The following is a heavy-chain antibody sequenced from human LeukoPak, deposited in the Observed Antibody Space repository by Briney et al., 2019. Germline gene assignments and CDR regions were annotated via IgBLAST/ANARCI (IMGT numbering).Heavy chain of an antibody. Sequence: PSETLSLTCTVSGGSISSYYWSWIRQPPGKGLEWIGYIYYSGSTNYNPSLKSRVTISVDTSKNQFSLKLSSVTAADTAVYYCARGLVVPAAKHTYIFDYWGQGTLVTVSS. CDR1: GGSISSYY. D-gene: IGHD2-2*01. CDR2: IYYSGST. V-gene: IGHV4-59*01. J-gene: IGHJ4*02. CDR3: ARGLVVPAAKHTYIFDY.